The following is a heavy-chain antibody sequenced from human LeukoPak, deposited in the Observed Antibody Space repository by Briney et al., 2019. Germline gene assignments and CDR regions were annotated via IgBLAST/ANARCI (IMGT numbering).Heavy chain of an antibody. V-gene: IGHV3-64*04. CDR1: GFTFSSYA. CDR3: ANSLMVRGVMTNFDY. CDR2: ISSNGGST. Sequence: GGSLRLSCSASGFTFSSYAMHWVRQAPGKGLEYVSAISSNGGSTYYADSVKGRFTISRDNSKNTLYLQMNSLRAEDTAVYYCANSLMVRGVMTNFDYWGQGTLVTVSS. J-gene: IGHJ4*02. D-gene: IGHD3-10*01.